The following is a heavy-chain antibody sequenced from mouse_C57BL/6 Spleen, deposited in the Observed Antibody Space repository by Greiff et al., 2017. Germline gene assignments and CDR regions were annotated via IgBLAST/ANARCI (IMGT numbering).Heavy chain of an antibody. J-gene: IGHJ3*01. CDR2: IYPGDGDT. CDR3: ARSNYYGSSPGWFAY. D-gene: IGHD1-1*01. Sequence: QVQLQQSGAELVKPGASVKISCKASGYAFSSYWMNWVKQRPGKGLEWIGQIYPGDGDTNYNGKFKGKATLTADKSSSTAYMQLSSLTSEDSAVYFCARSNYYGSSPGWFAYWGQGTLVTVSA. V-gene: IGHV1-80*01. CDR1: GYAFSSYW.